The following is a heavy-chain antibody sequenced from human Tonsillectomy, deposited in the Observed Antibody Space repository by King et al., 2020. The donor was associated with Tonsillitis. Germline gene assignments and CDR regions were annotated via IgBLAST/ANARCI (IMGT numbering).Heavy chain of an antibody. CDR1: GGSISSGDYS. V-gene: IGHV4-30-4*01. D-gene: IGHD2-2*01. J-gene: IGHJ6*03. CDR3: ARDSPAADYYYYYMDV. CDR2: IYYSGST. Sequence: VQLQESGPGLVKPSQTLSLTCTASGGSISSGDYSLSWIRQPPGKGLEWIGDIYYSGSTYYNPPLKSRITISVDTSNHQFSLKLTSVTAADTAVYYCARDSPAADYYYYYMDVWGKGTTVTVSS.